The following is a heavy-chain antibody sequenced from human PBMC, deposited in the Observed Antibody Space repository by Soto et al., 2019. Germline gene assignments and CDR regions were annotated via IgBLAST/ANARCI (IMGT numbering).Heavy chain of an antibody. CDR1: GGSISGGGYY. CDR2: IYDSGST. J-gene: IGHJ2*01. CDR3: AREIIPLTTDWYFDL. V-gene: IGHV4-30-4*01. D-gene: IGHD4-17*01. Sequence: QVQLQESGQGLVNPSETLSLSCTVSGGSISGGGYYWSSIRQPPGKGLEWIGYIYDSGSTYYTPSLKSRISLSVDTSKNQFSLRLSSVTAADTAVYYCAREIIPLTTDWYFDLWGRGTLVTVSS.